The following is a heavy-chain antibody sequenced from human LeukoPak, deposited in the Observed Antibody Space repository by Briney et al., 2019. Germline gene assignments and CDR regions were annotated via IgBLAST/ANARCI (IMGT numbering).Heavy chain of an antibody. Sequence: SETLSLICIVSGDSISRNTYHWGWVPQPPGKGLEWIGTIYYSGNIYYNQSLRGRVALSVDTSKNQFSLKLTSVTAADTAVYYCGRLNTDWGFLFDSWGQGTLVTVSS. CDR2: IYYSGNI. V-gene: IGHV4-39*01. J-gene: IGHJ4*02. D-gene: IGHD7-27*01. CDR3: GRLNTDWGFLFDS. CDR1: GDSISRNTYH.